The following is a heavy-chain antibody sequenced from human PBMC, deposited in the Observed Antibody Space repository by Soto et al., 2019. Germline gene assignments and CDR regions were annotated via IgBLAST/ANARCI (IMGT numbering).Heavy chain of an antibody. CDR2: MSYDGKNQ. CDR1: GFTFSSYG. V-gene: IGHV3-30*18. CDR3: AKALGELSPESFDY. D-gene: IGHD3-16*02. J-gene: IGHJ4*02. Sequence: QVQLVESGGGVVQPGRSLRLSCVASGFTFSSYGMHLVRQAPGKGLEWVAFMSYDGKNQYYAASVEGRFIISRDNFKHTLYLQVNSLRAEDTAVYYCAKALGELSPESFDYWGQGILVTVSS.